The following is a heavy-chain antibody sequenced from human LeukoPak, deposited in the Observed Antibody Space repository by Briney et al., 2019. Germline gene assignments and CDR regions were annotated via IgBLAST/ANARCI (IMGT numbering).Heavy chain of an antibody. V-gene: IGHV1-2*02. CDR1: GYTFTGYY. CDR3: ARDLGTAMVSY. CDR2: INPNSGGT. Sequence: ASVKVPCKASGYTFTGYYMHWVRQAPGQGLEWMGWINPNSGGTNYAQKFQGRVTMTRDTSISTAYMELSRLRSDDTAVYYWARDLGTAMVSYWGQGTLVTVSS. J-gene: IGHJ4*02. D-gene: IGHD5-18*01.